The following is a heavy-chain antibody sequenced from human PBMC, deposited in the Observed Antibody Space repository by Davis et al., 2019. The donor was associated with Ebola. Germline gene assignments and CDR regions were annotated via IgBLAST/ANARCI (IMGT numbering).Heavy chain of an antibody. CDR2: ISAYNGNT. V-gene: IGHV1-18*01. D-gene: IGHD2-2*01. Sequence: ASVTVSCKASGYTFTSYGISWVRQAPGQGLEWMGWISAYNGNTNYAQKLQGRVTMTTDTSASTAYMELSSLRSEDTAVYYCASPGTSCYAAYCGMDVWGQGTTVTVSS. CDR1: GYTFTSYG. J-gene: IGHJ6*02. CDR3: ASPGTSCYAAYCGMDV.